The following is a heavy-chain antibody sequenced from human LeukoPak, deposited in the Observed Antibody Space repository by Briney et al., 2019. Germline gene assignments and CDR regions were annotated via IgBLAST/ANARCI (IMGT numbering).Heavy chain of an antibody. J-gene: IGHJ6*03. CDR3: AREPETGAYYYYYYMDV. V-gene: IGHV1-46*01. Sequence: ASVKVSCKASGYTFTSYYMHWVRQAPGQGLEWMGVINPSGGSTSYAQKFQGRVTMTRDTSTSTVYMELSSLRSEDTAVYYCAREPETGAYYYYYYMDVWGKGTTVTVSS. CDR2: INPSGGST. D-gene: IGHD7-27*01. CDR1: GYTFTSYY.